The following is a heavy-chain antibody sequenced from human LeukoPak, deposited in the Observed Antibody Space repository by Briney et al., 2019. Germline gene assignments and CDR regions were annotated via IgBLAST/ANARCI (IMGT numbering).Heavy chain of an antibody. CDR1: GFTFSSYS. CDR2: ISSSSSYI. Sequence: GGSLRLSCAASGFTFSSYSMNWVRQAPGKGLEWVSSISSSSSYIYYADSVKGRFTISRDNAKNSLYLQMNSLRAEDTAVYYCASNYYDILTGYSRYHFDYWGQGTLVTVSS. CDR3: ASNYYDILTGYSRYHFDY. J-gene: IGHJ4*02. V-gene: IGHV3-21*01. D-gene: IGHD3-9*01.